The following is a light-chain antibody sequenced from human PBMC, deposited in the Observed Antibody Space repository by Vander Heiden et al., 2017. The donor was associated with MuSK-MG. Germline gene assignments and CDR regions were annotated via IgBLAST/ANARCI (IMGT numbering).Light chain of an antibody. V-gene: IGKV2-28*01. Sequence: DIVMTRSPLSLPFNPVEPDSISCRYSQSLLRENGDNFLEWYLKKPGQFPQLLIYLGSKRACGVPERFSDSGSGTDFTLRSSRVEAEDVGVYYCKQDLQALTFGRGTKLEIK. J-gene: IGKJ2*01. CDR2: LGS. CDR3: KQDLQALT. CDR1: QSLLRENGDNF.